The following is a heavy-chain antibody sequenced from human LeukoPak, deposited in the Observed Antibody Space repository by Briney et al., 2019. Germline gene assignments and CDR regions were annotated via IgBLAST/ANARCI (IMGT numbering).Heavy chain of an antibody. CDR2: IIPILGIA. CDR1: GGTFSSYA. CDR3: ARNSVVVVAATPLWFDP. Sequence: ASVKVSCKASGGTFSSYAISGVRQAPGQGLEWMGRIIPILGIANYAQKFQGRVTITADKSTSTAYMELSSLRSEDTAVYYCARNSVVVVAATPLWFDPWGQGTLATVSS. J-gene: IGHJ5*02. D-gene: IGHD2-15*01. V-gene: IGHV1-69*04.